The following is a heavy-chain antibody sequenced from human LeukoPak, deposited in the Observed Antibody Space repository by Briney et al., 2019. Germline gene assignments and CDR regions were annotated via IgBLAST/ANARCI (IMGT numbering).Heavy chain of an antibody. Sequence: SVRVSCKASGGTFSSYTISWVRQAPGQGLEWMGRIIPILGIANYAQKFQGRVTITADKSTSTAYMELSSLRSEDTAVYYCARWDDSTAYDYWGQGTLVTVSS. CDR3: ARWDDSTAYDY. J-gene: IGHJ4*02. V-gene: IGHV1-69*02. D-gene: IGHD3-22*01. CDR1: GGTFSSYT. CDR2: IIPILGIA.